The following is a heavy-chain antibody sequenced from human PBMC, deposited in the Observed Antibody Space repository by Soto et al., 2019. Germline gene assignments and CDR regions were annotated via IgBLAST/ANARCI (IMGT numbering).Heavy chain of an antibody. CDR3: ARGYRGYSYGYDGMDV. D-gene: IGHD5-18*01. V-gene: IGHV1-69*01. Sequence: QVQLVQSGAEVKKPGSSVKVSCKASGGTFSSYAISWVRQAPGQGLEWMGGVIPIFGTANYAQKFQGRVTITADESTSTAYMELSSLRSEDTAVYYCARGYRGYSYGYDGMDVWGQGTTVTVSS. CDR1: GGTFSSYA. CDR2: VIPIFGTA. J-gene: IGHJ6*02.